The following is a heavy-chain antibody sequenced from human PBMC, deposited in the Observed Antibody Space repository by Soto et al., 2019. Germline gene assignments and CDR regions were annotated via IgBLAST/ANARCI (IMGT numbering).Heavy chain of an antibody. D-gene: IGHD5-18*01. CDR1: GFILTTYA. CDR3: ARAIETAMDPCDY. V-gene: IGHV3-30-3*01. Sequence: GSLRPSWVPSGFILTTYAMHWVRQAPGKGLEWVAVISDDGSIKYYADSVKGRFTISRDNSKKTFYMQMNSLRGDDTALYYCARAIETAMDPCDYWGQGALLTI. CDR2: ISDDGSIK. J-gene: IGHJ4*02.